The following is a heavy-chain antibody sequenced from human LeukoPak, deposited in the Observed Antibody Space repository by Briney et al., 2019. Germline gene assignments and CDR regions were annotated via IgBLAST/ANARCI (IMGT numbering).Heavy chain of an antibody. D-gene: IGHD6-19*01. Sequence: PGGSLRLSCAASGFTFSSYVMHWVRQAPGKGLEWVAIISYDGSNEYYADSVKGRFTISRDNSKNTLYLQMNSLRAADTAIYYCARCSGWAFKNWGQGTLVTVSS. V-gene: IGHV3-30*04. CDR2: ISYDGSNE. J-gene: IGHJ4*02. CDR3: ARCSGWAFKN. CDR1: GFTFSSYV.